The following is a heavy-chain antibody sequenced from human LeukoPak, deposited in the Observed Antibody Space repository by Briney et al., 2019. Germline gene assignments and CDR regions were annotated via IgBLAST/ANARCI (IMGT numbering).Heavy chain of an antibody. CDR1: GGTFSSYA. D-gene: IGHD3-16*02. CDR2: IIPIFGTA. J-gene: IGHJ4*02. Sequence: SVKVSCKASGGTFSSYAISWARQAPGQGLEWMGGIIPIFGTANYAQKFQGRVTITADESTSTAYMELSSLRSEDTAVYYCARDRLYGDDYVWGSYRLTDYWGQGTLVTVSS. V-gene: IGHV1-69*01. CDR3: ARDRLYGDDYVWGSYRLTDY.